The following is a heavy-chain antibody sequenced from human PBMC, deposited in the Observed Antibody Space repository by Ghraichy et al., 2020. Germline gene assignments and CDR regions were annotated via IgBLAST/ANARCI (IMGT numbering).Heavy chain of an antibody. CDR2: IYYSGST. CDR1: GGSISSSSYY. J-gene: IGHJ4*02. CDR3: ARTSPYYDFWSGYCTSFDY. V-gene: IGHV4-39*01. Sequence: SETLSLTCTVSGGSISSSSYYWGWIRQPPGKGLEWIGSIYYSGSTYYNPSLKSRVTISVDTSKNQFSLKLSSVTAADTAVYYCARTSPYYDFWSGYCTSFDYWGQGTLVTVSS. D-gene: IGHD3-3*01.